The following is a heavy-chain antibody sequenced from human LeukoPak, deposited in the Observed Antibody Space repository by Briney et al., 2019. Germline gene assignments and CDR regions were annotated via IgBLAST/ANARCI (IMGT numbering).Heavy chain of an antibody. D-gene: IGHD3-10*01. J-gene: IGHJ6*03. Sequence: SVKVSCKASGGIFSSYAISWVRQAPGQGLEWMGGIIPVLGTTNYAQTFQNKVTITADESTSTTYMELSSLTSEDTAVYYCATSGGDYYYYSLDVWGKGTPVTISS. CDR2: IIPVLGTT. CDR3: ATSGGDYYYYSLDV. V-gene: IGHV1-69*13. CDR1: GGIFSSYA.